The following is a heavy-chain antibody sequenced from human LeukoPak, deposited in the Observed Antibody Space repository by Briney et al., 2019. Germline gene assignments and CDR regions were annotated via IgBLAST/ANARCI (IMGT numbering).Heavy chain of an antibody. CDR2: ISSSGSTI. CDR1: GFTFSDYY. J-gene: IGHJ4*02. Sequence: PGGSLRLSCAASGFTFSDYYMSWIRQAPGKGLEWVSYISSSGSTIYYADAVKGRFTISRDNAKNSLYLQMNSLRAEDTAVYYCALTYYDILTGNSWGQGTLVTVSP. CDR3: ALTYYDILTGNS. V-gene: IGHV3-11*01. D-gene: IGHD3-9*01.